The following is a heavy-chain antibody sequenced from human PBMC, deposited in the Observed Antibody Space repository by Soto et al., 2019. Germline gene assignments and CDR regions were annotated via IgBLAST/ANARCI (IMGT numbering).Heavy chain of an antibody. J-gene: IGHJ4*02. Sequence: GASVKASCKASGYTFTSYAMHWVRQAPGQRLEWMGWINAGNGNTKYSQKFQGRVTITRDTSASTAYMELSSLRSEDTAVFYCGRVYGTYYDTLTGLWGGHFDYWGQGTQVTVSS. CDR2: INAGNGNT. D-gene: IGHD3-9*01. CDR3: GRVYGTYYDTLTGLWGGHFDY. CDR1: GYTFTSYA. V-gene: IGHV1-3*01.